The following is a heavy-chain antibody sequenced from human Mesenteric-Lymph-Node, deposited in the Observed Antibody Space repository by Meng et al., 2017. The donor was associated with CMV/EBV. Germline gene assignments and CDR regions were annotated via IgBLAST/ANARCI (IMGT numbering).Heavy chain of an antibody. CDR2: IDYMGGT. CDR3: AGRSFDYDLWSGVLDN. D-gene: IGHD3-3*01. CDR1: GDSISSYY. J-gene: IGHJ4*02. Sequence: SETLSLTCAVSGDSISSYYWSWIRKPPGQGLQWIAYIDYMGGTKYNPSLGSRVTMSVDTSKNQFSLKLTSVTAADTALYYCAGRSFDYDLWSGVLDNWGQGTLVTVSS. V-gene: IGHV4-59*01.